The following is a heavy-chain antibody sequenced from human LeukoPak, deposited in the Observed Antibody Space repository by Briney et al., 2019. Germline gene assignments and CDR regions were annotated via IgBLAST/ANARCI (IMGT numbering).Heavy chain of an antibody. D-gene: IGHD2-15*01. CDR2: TYYRSRWFN. CDR3: AASSGGFYS. J-gene: IGHJ4*02. Sequence: SQTLSLTFAISGDSVSINSAAWNWVRQSPSRGLEWLGSTYYRSRWFNDYAVSGQSLIVITADTSKNQFSLQLASVTPEDTAVYYCAASSGGFYSWGQGTLVTVSS. V-gene: IGHV6-1*01. CDR1: GDSVSINSAA.